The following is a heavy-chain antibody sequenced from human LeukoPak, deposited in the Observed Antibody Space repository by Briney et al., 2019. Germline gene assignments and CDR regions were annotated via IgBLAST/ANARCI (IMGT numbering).Heavy chain of an antibody. D-gene: IGHD4-17*01. J-gene: IGHJ4*02. CDR3: ASGDVFNY. Sequence: GGSLRLSCADPGFTFSSSWMTWVRQAPGKGLEWVANINQDGSVKHYVDSMKGRFTISRDNAKNSLFLQMNSLRAEDTAVYFCASGDVFNYWGQGTLVTVSS. CDR2: INQDGSVK. V-gene: IGHV3-7*01. CDR1: GFTFSSSW.